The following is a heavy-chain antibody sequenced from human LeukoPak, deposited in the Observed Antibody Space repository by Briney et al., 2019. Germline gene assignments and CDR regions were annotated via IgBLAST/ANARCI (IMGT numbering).Heavy chain of an antibody. V-gene: IGHV3-30-3*01. CDR2: ISYDGSNK. CDR3: ASYCSGGSCYDNDY. CDR1: GFTFSSYA. J-gene: IGHJ4*02. D-gene: IGHD2-15*01. Sequence: QPGRSLRLSCAASGFTFSSYAMHWVRQAPGKGLEWVAVISYDGSNKYYADSVKGRFTISRDNSKNTLYLQMNSLRAEDTAVYYCASYCSGGSCYDNDYWGQGTLVTVSS.